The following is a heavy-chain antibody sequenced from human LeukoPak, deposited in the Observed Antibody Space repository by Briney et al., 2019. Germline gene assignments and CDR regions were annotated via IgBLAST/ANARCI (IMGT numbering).Heavy chain of an antibody. CDR3: ARRSGYNLGRDWFDP. D-gene: IGHD5-12*01. J-gene: IGHJ5*02. V-gene: IGHV5-51*01. CDR2: IYPGDSDT. Sequence: GESLKISCKGSGYSFTSYWIGWVRQMPGKGLEWMGIIYPGDSDTRYSPSFQGQVTISADKSISTAYLQWSSLKASDTAVYYCARRSGYNLGRDWFDPWGQGTLVTVSS. CDR1: GYSFTSYW.